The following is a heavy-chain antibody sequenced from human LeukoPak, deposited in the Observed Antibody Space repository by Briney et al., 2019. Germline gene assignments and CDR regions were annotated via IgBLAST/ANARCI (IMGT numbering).Heavy chain of an antibody. Sequence: PGDSLRLSCAASGFTFSNYAMSWVRQAPGKGLEWVSAISGSGGSTYYADSVKGRFTISRDNSKNTLYLQMNSLRAEDTAVYYCAKGSYSSGWPFDYWGQGTLVTVSS. D-gene: IGHD6-19*01. CDR2: ISGSGGST. CDR3: AKGSYSSGWPFDY. V-gene: IGHV3-23*01. CDR1: GFTFSNYA. J-gene: IGHJ4*02.